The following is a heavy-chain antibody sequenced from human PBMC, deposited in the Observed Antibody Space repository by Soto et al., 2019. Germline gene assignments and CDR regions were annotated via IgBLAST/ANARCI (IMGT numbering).Heavy chain of an antibody. J-gene: IGHJ4*02. V-gene: IGHV2-5*01. CDR1: GFSLTTSGVG. CDR2: IYWNDDK. D-gene: IGHD6-19*01. Sequence: SGPTLVNPTQTLTLTCTFSGFSLTTSGVGVGWIRQPPGKALEWLALIYWNDDKRYSPSLKSRLTITKDTSKNQVVLTMTNMDPVDTATYYCAHRIRWLAKFDYWGQGTLVTVSS. CDR3: AHRIRWLAKFDY.